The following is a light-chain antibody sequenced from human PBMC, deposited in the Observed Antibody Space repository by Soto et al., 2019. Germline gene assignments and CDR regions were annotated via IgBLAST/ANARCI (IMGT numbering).Light chain of an antibody. V-gene: IGKV1-12*01. CDR1: QGISSW. CDR2: SAS. Sequence: DNHVSRNSFSVSACLGDRITITCRASQGISSWLAWYQQKPGKAPKVLIYSASSLQSGVPSRFSGSGSGTDFRLTFVCLLAEHFAPYYRQQANRFPLPFGQGTRLEIK. CDR3: QQANRFPLP. J-gene: IGKJ5*01.